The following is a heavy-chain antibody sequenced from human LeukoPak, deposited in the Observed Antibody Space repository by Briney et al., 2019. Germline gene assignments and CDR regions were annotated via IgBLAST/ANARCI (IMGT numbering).Heavy chain of an antibody. D-gene: IGHD3-22*01. CDR2: ISAYNGNT. J-gene: IGHJ4*02. Sequence: GASVKVSCKASGYTFTSYGISWVRQAPGQGLEWMGWISAYNGNTHYAQKLQGRVTMTTDTSTSTAYMELRSLRSDDTAVYYCARDSYYYDSSGYLDYWGQGTLVTVSS. CDR3: ARDSYYYDSSGYLDY. CDR1: GYTFTSYG. V-gene: IGHV1-18*01.